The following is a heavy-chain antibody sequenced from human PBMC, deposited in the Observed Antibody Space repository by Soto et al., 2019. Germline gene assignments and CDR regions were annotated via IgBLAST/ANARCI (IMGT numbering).Heavy chain of an antibody. CDR2: MNSNSGST. CDR1: GYFFSGYH. CDR3: ARGDVPVAADYGMDV. D-gene: IGHD6-19*01. J-gene: IGHJ6*01. V-gene: IGHV1-2*02. Sequence: QVQLVQSGAEVKKPGASVKVSCKASGYFFSGYHLHWVRQAPGQGLEWMGWMNSNSGSTKFAQKVQGRVTMTRDTSISTAYMELGRLRSDDTAVYYCARGDVPVAADYGMDVWGQGTTVTVSS.